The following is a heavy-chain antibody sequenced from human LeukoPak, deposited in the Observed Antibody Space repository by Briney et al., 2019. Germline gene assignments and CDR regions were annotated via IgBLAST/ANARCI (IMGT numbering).Heavy chain of an antibody. CDR1: GGSISSHY. D-gene: IGHD3-3*01. Sequence: PSETLSLTCTVSGGSISSHYWSWIRQPPGKGLEWIGYIYYSGSTNYNPSLKSRVTISVDTSKNQFSLKLSSVTAADTAVYYCARDNYDFWSGYYGWFDPWGQGTLITVSS. J-gene: IGHJ5*02. CDR3: ARDNYDFWSGYYGWFDP. V-gene: IGHV4-59*11. CDR2: IYYSGST.